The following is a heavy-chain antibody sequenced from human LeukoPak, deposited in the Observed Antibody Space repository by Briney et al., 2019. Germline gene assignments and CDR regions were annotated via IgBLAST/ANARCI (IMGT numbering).Heavy chain of an antibody. CDR3: ARVPPRYGNGGSCYRDY. V-gene: IGHV3-21*01. J-gene: IGHJ4*02. D-gene: IGHD2-15*01. CDR2: ISSSSSYI. Sequence: SGGSLRLSCAASGFTFSSYSMNWVRQAPGKGLEWVSSISSSSSYIYYADSVKGRFTISRDNAKNSLYLQMNSLRAEDTAVYYCARVPPRYGNGGSCYRDYWGQGTLVTVSS. CDR1: GFTFSSYS.